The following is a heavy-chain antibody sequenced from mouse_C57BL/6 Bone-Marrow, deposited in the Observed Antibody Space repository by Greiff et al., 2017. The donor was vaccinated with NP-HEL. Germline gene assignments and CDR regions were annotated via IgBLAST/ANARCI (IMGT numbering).Heavy chain of an antibody. CDR2: IYPGDGDT. V-gene: IGHV1-80*01. CDR1: GYAFSSYW. Sequence: QVQLQQSGAELVKPGASVKISCKASGYAFSSYWMNWVKQRPGKGLEWIGKIYPGDGDTTYKGKFKDKASLTADKSSSPAYMQLSILTSEDSSVCFCARWANWGQGTLVTVSA. J-gene: IGHJ3*01. CDR3: ARWAN.